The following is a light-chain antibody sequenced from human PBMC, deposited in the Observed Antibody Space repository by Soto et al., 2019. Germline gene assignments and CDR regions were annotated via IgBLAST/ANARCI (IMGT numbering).Light chain of an antibody. CDR3: SSYTSSSALGV. V-gene: IGLV2-14*01. CDR1: SSDIGIFNY. J-gene: IGLJ3*02. Sequence: QSALTQPASVSGSPGQSITISCTGTSSDIGIFNYVSWYQQHPGKAPKLIIYEVTNRPSGVSDRFSGSKSGSTASLNISGLQADDEADYYCSSYTSSSALGVFGGGTKQTVL. CDR2: EVT.